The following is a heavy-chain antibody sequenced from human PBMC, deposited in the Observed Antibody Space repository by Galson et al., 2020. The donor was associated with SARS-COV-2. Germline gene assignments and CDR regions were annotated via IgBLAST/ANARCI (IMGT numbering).Heavy chain of an antibody. J-gene: IGHJ5*02. Sequence: SETLSLTCIVSGGPVTSRSYFWGWIRQPPGKGLEWIGSSHYSGKIYYTPSLKSRVTLSVDTSKNQFSLRLNSVTAADTAVYYCARQSIAIELWLEGGDWFDPWGQGTLVTVSS. CDR3: ARQSIAIELWLEGGDWFDP. CDR2: SHYSGKI. V-gene: IGHV4-39*01. D-gene: IGHD3-9*01. CDR1: GGPVTSRSYF.